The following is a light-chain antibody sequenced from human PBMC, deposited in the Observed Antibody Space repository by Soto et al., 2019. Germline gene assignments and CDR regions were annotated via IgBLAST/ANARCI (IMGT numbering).Light chain of an antibody. CDR2: GAS. CDR3: QQYGSSPTIT. V-gene: IGKV3-20*01. CDR1: QSVSSGY. Sequence: EIVLTQSPGTLSLSPGQRATLSCRASQSVSSGYLAWYQQKPAQAPSLIXYGASSRATGIPDRFSGSGSGTDFTLTISRLEPEDFAVYYCQQYGSSPTITFGQGTRLEIK. J-gene: IGKJ5*01.